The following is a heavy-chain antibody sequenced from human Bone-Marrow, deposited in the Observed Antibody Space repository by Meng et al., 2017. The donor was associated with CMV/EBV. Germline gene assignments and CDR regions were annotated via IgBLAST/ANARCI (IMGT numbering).Heavy chain of an antibody. J-gene: IGHJ3*02. D-gene: IGHD5-12*01. CDR2: ISYDGSNK. CDR1: GFTFSSYA. Sequence: GGSLRLSCAASGFTFSSYAMHWVRQAPGKGLEWVAVISYDGSNKYYADSVKGRFTISRDNSKNTLYLQMNSLRAEDTAVYYCARVSYSGYDYDAFDIWGQGTMVTV. V-gene: IGHV3-30-3*01. CDR3: ARVSYSGYDYDAFDI.